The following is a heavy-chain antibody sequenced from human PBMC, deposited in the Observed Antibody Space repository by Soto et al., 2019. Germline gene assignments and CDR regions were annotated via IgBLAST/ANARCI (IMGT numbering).Heavy chain of an antibody. D-gene: IGHD4-17*01. CDR2: ISYDGSNK. CDR3: AKDYGGNSMDV. CDR1: GFTFSSYG. V-gene: IGHV3-30*18. Sequence: GSLRLSCAASGFTFSSYGMHWVRQAPGKGLEWVAVISYDGSNKYYADSVKGRFTISRDNSKNTLYLQMNSLRAEDTAVYYCAKDYGGNSMDVWGQGTTVTVSS. J-gene: IGHJ6*02.